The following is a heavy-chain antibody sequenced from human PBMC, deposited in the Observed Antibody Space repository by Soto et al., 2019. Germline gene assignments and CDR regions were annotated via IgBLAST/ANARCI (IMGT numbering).Heavy chain of an antibody. J-gene: IGHJ4*02. CDR1: GGSVSSGSYY. Sequence: SETLSLTCTVSGGSVSSGSYYWSWIRQPPGKGLECIGYIYYSGSTNYNPSLKSRVTISVDTSKNQFSLKLSSVTAADTAVYYCARDNYPYCSGGSCYLDYWGQGTLVTVSS. CDR3: ARDNYPYCSGGSCYLDY. D-gene: IGHD2-15*01. CDR2: IYYSGST. V-gene: IGHV4-61*01.